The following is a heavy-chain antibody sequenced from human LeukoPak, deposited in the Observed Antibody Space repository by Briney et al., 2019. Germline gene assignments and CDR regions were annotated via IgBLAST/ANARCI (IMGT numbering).Heavy chain of an antibody. CDR2: INPSGGST. CDR3: ASLSGWQYYYYGMDV. V-gene: IGHV1-46*01. Sequence: ASVKVSCTASGYTFTSYYMHWVRQAPGQGLEWMGIINPSGGSTSYAQKFQGRVTMTRDTSTSTVYMELSSLRSEDTAVYYCASLSGWQYYYYGMDVWGQGTTVTVSS. CDR1: GYTFTSYY. J-gene: IGHJ6*02. D-gene: IGHD6-19*01.